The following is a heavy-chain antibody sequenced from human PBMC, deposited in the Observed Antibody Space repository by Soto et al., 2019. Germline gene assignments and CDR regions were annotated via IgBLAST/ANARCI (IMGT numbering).Heavy chain of an antibody. CDR2: ISGSGGST. J-gene: IGHJ6*02. Sequence: GGSLRLSCAASGFTFSSYAMSWVRQAPGKGLEWVSAISGSGGSTYYADPVKGRFTISRDNSKDTLYLQMNSLRAEDTATYYCAKLSVGNTKYYYYGMDVWGQGTTVTVSS. V-gene: IGHV3-23*01. D-gene: IGHD1-26*01. CDR3: AKLSVGNTKYYYYGMDV. CDR1: GFTFSSYA.